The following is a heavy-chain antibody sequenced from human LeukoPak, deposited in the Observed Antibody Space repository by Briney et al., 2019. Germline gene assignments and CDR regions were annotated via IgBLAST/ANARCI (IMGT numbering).Heavy chain of an antibody. V-gene: IGHV3-21*01. Sequence: GGSLRLSXAASGFTFSSYSMNWVRQAPGKGLEWVSSISSSSSYIYYADSVKGRFTISRDNAKNSLYLQMNSLRAEDTAVYYCAKKLPPQGGSYFHYWGQGTLVTVSS. J-gene: IGHJ4*02. CDR2: ISSSSSYI. CDR1: GFTFSSYS. CDR3: AKKLPPQGGSYFHY. D-gene: IGHD1-26*01.